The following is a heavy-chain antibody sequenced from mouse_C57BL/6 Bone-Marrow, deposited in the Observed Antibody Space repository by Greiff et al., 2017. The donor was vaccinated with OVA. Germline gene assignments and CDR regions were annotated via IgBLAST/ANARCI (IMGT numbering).Heavy chain of an antibody. CDR3: ARRDAMDY. Sequence: VQLKESGGGLVQPGGSLKLSCAASGFTFSDFYMYWIRQTPEKRLEWVAYISNGGGSTYYPDNVKGRFTISRDNAKNTLYLQMSRLKSEDTAMYYCARRDAMDYWGQGTSVTVSS. CDR2: ISNGGGST. J-gene: IGHJ4*01. V-gene: IGHV5-12*01. CDR1: GFTFSDFY.